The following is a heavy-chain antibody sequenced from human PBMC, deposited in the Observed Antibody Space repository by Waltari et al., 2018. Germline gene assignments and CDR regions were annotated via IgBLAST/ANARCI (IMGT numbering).Heavy chain of an antibody. CDR1: GFTFSSYG. Sequence: QVQLVESGGGVVQPGGSLRLSCAASGFTFSSYGMPWVRQAPGKGLEWVAFIRYDGSNKYYADSVKGRFTISRDNSKNTLYLQMNSLRAEDTAVYYCAKDPGGGLSPFDIWGQGTMVTVSS. V-gene: IGHV3-30*02. CDR3: AKDPGGGLSPFDI. D-gene: IGHD3-16*01. CDR2: IRYDGSNK. J-gene: IGHJ3*02.